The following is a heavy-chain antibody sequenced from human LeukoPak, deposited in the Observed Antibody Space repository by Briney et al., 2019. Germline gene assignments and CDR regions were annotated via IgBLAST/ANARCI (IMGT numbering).Heavy chain of an antibody. CDR1: GFSVSNKY. J-gene: IGHJ6*03. D-gene: IGHD4-17*01. Sequence: GGSLRLSCAASGFSVSNKYMSWVRQAPGKGLEWVSVIYSDGYTYYADSVKGRFTISRDNFKNTMYVQMNSLRAEDTAVYYCARGGPSTTLTTSYSFFYMDVWGKGTTVTVSS. V-gene: IGHV3-53*01. CDR3: ARGGPSTTLTTSYSFFYMDV. CDR2: IYSDGYT.